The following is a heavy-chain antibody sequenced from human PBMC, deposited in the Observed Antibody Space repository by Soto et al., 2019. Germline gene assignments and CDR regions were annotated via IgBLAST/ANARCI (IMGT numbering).Heavy chain of an antibody. CDR1: GYTFTSYG. J-gene: IGHJ3*02. Sequence: ASVKVACRASGYTFTSYGISWVRQAPGQGLEWMGWISAYNGNTNYAQKLQGRVTMTTDTSTSTAYMELRSLRSDDTAVYYCARDGLEMTTVTTGAFDIWGQGTMVT. CDR2: ISAYNGNT. CDR3: ARDGLEMTTVTTGAFDI. D-gene: IGHD4-17*01. V-gene: IGHV1-18*04.